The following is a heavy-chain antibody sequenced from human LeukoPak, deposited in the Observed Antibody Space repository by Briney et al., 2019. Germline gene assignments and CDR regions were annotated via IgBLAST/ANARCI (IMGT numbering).Heavy chain of an antibody. Sequence: GESLKISCKGSGYSFTSYWIDCVRQMPGKGLEWMGIIYPGDSDTRYSPSFQGQVTISADKSISTAYLQWSSLKASDTAMYYCARRYDFWSGTLDYWGQGTLVTVSS. CDR3: ARRYDFWSGTLDY. J-gene: IGHJ4*02. CDR2: IYPGDSDT. D-gene: IGHD3-3*01. V-gene: IGHV5-51*01. CDR1: GYSFTSYW.